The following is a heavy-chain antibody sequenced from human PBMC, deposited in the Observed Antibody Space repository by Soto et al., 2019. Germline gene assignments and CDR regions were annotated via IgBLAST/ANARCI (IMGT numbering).Heavy chain of an antibody. D-gene: IGHD4-4*01. J-gene: IGHJ4*02. Sequence: EVQLVESGGGSVQPGESLRLSSAASGFIFSNFLMHWVRQGPGEGLVWLARIDGDGSRIRYADSVKGRFTISRDNAKNTLSLQMNSLRADDTAMYYCVRDVQFQSFDYWGQGTLVTVSS. CDR1: GFIFSNFL. CDR3: VRDVQFQSFDY. CDR2: IDGDGSRI. V-gene: IGHV3-74*01.